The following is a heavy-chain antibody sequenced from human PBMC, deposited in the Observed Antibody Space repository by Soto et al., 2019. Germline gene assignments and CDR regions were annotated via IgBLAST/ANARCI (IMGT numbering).Heavy chain of an antibody. J-gene: IGHJ4*02. CDR2: ISDIGGTT. CDR1: GFTFNSYA. CDR3: AREYSSAWKTVDY. D-gene: IGHD6-19*01. V-gene: IGHV3-23*01. Sequence: EVQLLESGGGLVQPGRSLRLSCAASGFTFNSYAVSWVRQAPGKGLEWVSAISDIGGTTYYADSVKGRFTISRDNSKNTLYLQMNSLRAEDTAVDYCAREYSSAWKTVDYWGQGTLVTVSS.